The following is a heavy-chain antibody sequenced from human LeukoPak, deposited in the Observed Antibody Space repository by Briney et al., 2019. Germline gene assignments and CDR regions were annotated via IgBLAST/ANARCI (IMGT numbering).Heavy chain of an antibody. CDR1: GFTFSSYA. Sequence: GGSLRLSCAASGFTFSSYAMSWVRQAPGKGLEWVSAISGSGGSTYYADSVKGRFTISRDNSKNTLYLQMNSLRAEDTAVYYCARDTSYGGYTHWGQGTLVTVSS. CDR2: ISGSGGST. CDR3: ARDTSYGGYTH. D-gene: IGHD5-12*01. J-gene: IGHJ4*02. V-gene: IGHV3-23*01.